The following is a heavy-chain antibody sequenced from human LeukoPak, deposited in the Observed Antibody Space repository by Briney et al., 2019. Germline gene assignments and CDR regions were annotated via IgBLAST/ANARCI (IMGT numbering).Heavy chain of an antibody. J-gene: IGHJ4*02. CDR2: IYYSGST. D-gene: IGHD7-27*01. V-gene: IGHV4-30-4*01. Sequence: KSSETLSLTCTVSGGSISSGDYYWSWIRQPPGKGLERIGYIYYSGSTYYNPSLKSRVTISVDTSKNQFSLKLSSVTAADTAVYYCARVLTGDRVDESTDYWGQGTLVTVSS. CDR3: ARVLTGDRVDESTDY. CDR1: GGSISSGDYY.